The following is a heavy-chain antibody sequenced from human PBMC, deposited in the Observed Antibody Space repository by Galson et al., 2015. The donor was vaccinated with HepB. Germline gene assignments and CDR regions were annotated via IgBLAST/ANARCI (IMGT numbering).Heavy chain of an antibody. J-gene: IGHJ4*02. V-gene: IGHV2-70*17. CDR3: ARLTRIAVTGTLYFDY. CDR1: GFSLTTRQMC. D-gene: IGHD6-19*01. Sequence: PALVKPTQTLTLTCTFSGFSLTTRQMCVSWIRQPPGKALEWLARIDWDGDEFYSTSLRARLPISKATSKSQGVPHMTNVDPVDTATYYCARLTRIAVTGTLYFDYWGQGILVTVSS. CDR2: IDWDGDE.